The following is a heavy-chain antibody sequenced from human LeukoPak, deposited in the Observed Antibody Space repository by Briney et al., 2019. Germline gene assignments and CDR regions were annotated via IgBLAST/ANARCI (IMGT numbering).Heavy chain of an antibody. Sequence: ASVKVSCKASGYTFTSYGISWVRQAPGQGVEWMGWISAYNGNTNYAQKLQGRVTMTTDTSTSTAYMELRSLRSDDTAVYYCARVVPGLVGAREYYFDYWGQGTLVTVSS. V-gene: IGHV1-18*01. CDR3: ARVVPGLVGAREYYFDY. J-gene: IGHJ4*02. D-gene: IGHD1-26*01. CDR2: ISAYNGNT. CDR1: GYTFTSYG.